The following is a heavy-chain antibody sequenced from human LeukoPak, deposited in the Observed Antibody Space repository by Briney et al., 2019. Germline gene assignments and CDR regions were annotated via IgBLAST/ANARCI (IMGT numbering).Heavy chain of an antibody. CDR2: ISGSGDST. V-gene: IGHV3-23*01. CDR3: AKLWFGDLGPFDY. J-gene: IGHJ4*02. CDR1: GFTFSRYA. Sequence: GGSLRLSCAGSGFTFSRYAISWVRQAPGEGLEWVSGISGSGDSTDYADSVKGRFAISRDNSKNIVFLQMRSLRAEDTAVYYCAKLWFGDLGPFDYWGQGSLVTVSS. D-gene: IGHD3-10*01.